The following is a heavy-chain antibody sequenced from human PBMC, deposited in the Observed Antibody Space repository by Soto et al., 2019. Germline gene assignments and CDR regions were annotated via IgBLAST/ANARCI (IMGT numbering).Heavy chain of an antibody. J-gene: IGHJ1*01. CDR1: GYTFTSCG. CDR2: ISAYNGNT. V-gene: IGHV1-18*01. CDR3: AXMYYYDSSGYYHEYFQH. Sequence: ASVKVSCKASGYTFTSCGISWVRPAPGQGLEWMGWISAYNGNTNYAQKLQGRVTMTTDTSTSTAYMELRSLRSDDTAVYYSAXMYYYDSSGYYHEYFQHWGQGTLVTVSS. D-gene: IGHD3-22*01.